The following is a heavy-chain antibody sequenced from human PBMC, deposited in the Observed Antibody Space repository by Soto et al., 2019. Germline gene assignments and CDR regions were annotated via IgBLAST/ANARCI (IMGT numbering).Heavy chain of an antibody. Sequence: ASVKVSCKASGGTFSIYAISWVRQAPGQGLEWMGGIIPIFGTANYAQKFQGRVTITADESTSTAYMELSSLRSEDTAVYYCARTPLGYCSGGSCYLYYDSSGYYLDWGQGTLVTVSS. D-gene: IGHD2-15*01. J-gene: IGHJ4*02. V-gene: IGHV1-69*13. CDR2: IIPIFGTA. CDR1: GGTFSIYA. CDR3: ARTPLGYCSGGSCYLYYDSSGYYLD.